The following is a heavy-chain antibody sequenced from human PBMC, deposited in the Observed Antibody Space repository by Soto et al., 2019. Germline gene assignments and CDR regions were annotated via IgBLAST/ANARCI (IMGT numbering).Heavy chain of an antibody. J-gene: IGHJ4*02. CDR3: ARDRLRLGELSLIGYFDY. CDR2: ISYDASNK. Sequence: PGGSLRLSCAGSGCTFSSYTMHWVRQAPGKGLEWVALISYDASNKYYADSVKGRFTISRDNSKNTLYLQMDSLRPDDTAVYYCARDRLRLGELSLIGYFDYWGQGTLVTVSS. D-gene: IGHD3-16*02. CDR1: GCTFSSYT. V-gene: IGHV3-30*01.